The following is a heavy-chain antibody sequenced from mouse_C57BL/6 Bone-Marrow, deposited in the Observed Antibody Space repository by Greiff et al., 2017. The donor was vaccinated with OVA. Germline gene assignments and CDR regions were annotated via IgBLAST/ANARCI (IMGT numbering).Heavy chain of an antibody. V-gene: IGHV1-72*01. CDR1: GYTFTDYY. D-gene: IGHD1-1*01. Sequence: QVQLQQSGAELVKPGASVKISCKASGYTFTDYYINWVKQRPGQGLEWIGRIDPNSGGTKYNEKFKSKATLTVDKPSSTAYMQLSSLTSEDSAVYYCARRYYYGSSGFDYWGQGTLVTVSA. J-gene: IGHJ3*01. CDR3: ARRYYYGSSGFDY. CDR2: IDPNSGGT.